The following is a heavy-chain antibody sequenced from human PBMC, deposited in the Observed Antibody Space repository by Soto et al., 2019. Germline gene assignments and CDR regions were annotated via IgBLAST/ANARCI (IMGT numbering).Heavy chain of an antibody. Sequence: PSETLSLTCTVSGGSISSSSYYWGWIRQPPGKGLEWIGSIYYSGSTYYNPSLKSRVTISVDTPKNQFSLKLSSVTAADTAVYYCARLNCGGDCYRNYYYGMDVWGQGTTVTVS. CDR1: GGSISSSSYY. CDR3: ARLNCGGDCYRNYYYGMDV. V-gene: IGHV4-39*01. D-gene: IGHD2-21*02. J-gene: IGHJ6*02. CDR2: IYYSGST.